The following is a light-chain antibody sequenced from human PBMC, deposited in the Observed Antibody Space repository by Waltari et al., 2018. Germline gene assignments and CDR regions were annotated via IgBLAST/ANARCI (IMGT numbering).Light chain of an antibody. J-gene: IGLJ3*02. Sequence: SGDDLDKYYAHGDKEQQGRAPVLVIHQNNKRSTGIADRFAGSKSGKTATLTISGTQAMDEADYDCQAWDSGTVFGGGTKLTVL. CDR3: QAWDSGTV. V-gene: IGLV3-1*01. CDR2: QNN. CDR1: DLDKYY.